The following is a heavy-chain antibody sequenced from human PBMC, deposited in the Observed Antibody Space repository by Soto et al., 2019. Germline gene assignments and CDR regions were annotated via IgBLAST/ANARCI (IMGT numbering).Heavy chain of an antibody. CDR1: GFTFSSDC. CDR3: AKDRRPNYSYGMDV. CDR2: ISYDGSNQ. J-gene: IGHJ6*02. V-gene: IGHV3-30*18. Sequence: QVQLVESGGGVVQPGRALRLSCAASGFTFSSDCIHWVRHAPCKGLERVAVISYDGSNQDYADFVKGRFTISRDNSKNTLYLQMDSRRAEDTAVYYCAKDRRPNYSYGMDVWGQGTTVTVSS.